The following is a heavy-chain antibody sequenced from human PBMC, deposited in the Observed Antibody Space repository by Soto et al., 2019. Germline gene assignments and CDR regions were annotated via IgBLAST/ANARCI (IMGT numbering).Heavy chain of an antibody. D-gene: IGHD2-2*01. J-gene: IGHJ6*02. CDR1: GYSFTSYW. CDR3: ARPVVPGTYYYGMDV. CDR2: IYPGDSDT. V-gene: IGHV5-51*01. Sequence: GESLKISCKGSGYSFTSYWIGWVRQMPGKGLEWMWIIYPGDSDTRYSPSFQGQVTISADKSISTAYLQWSSLKASDTSMYYCARPVVPGTYYYGMDVWGQGTTVTVSS.